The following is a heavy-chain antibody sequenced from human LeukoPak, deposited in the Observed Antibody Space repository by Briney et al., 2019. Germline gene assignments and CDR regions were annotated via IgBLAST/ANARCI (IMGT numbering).Heavy chain of an antibody. V-gene: IGHV1-69*13. CDR3: ARDLGWRWYFDL. D-gene: IGHD6-19*01. CDR1: GGTFSGYA. Sequence: GASVKVSCTASGGTFSGYAISWVRQAPGQGLEWMGGIIPISGTANYAQKFQGRVTITADESTSTAYMELSSLRSEDTAVYYCARDLGWRWYFDLWGRGTLVTVSS. J-gene: IGHJ2*01. CDR2: IIPISGTA.